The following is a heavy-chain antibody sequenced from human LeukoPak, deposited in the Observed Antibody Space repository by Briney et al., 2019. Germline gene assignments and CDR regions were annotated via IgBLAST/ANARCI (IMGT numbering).Heavy chain of an antibody. V-gene: IGHV3-48*01. D-gene: IGHD4-17*01. CDR2: FGNSGTI. CDR1: GFTFSTYD. Sequence: GESLRLSCAASGFTFSTYDMHWVRQAPGEGLEWVSYFGNSGTIYYADSVKGRFTIPRGNAKNSLYLQMNSLRVEDTAEYYCAGYGDYPYWGRGTLVSVSS. CDR3: AGYGDYPY. J-gene: IGHJ4*02.